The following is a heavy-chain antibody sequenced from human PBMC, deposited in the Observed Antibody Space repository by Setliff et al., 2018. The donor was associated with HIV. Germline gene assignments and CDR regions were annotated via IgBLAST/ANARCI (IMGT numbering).Heavy chain of an antibody. D-gene: IGHD3-3*01. CDR3: ARVRGRGYYTLLYYFDD. CDR2: ITSAGTI. Sequence: PGGSLRLSCTASEFTFSDYSMSWVRQAPGKGLEWVSYITSAGTIYYADSVKGRFTISRDNAKNSLYLQMNSLRAEDTAVYYCARVRGRGYYTLLYYFDDWGQGTLVTVSS. V-gene: IGHV3-11*01. J-gene: IGHJ4*02. CDR1: EFTFSDYS.